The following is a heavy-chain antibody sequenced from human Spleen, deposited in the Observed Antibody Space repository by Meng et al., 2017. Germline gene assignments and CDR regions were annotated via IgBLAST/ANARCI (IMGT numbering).Heavy chain of an antibody. J-gene: IGHJ4*02. D-gene: IGHD4-11*01. CDR3: ARGPTTMAHDFDY. CDR1: GGPFSDYF. V-gene: IGHV4-34*01. Sequence: VSLEGSCPGLVSPSGPMSVTCFVAGGPFSDYFGCRIRQPPGKGLEWIGEINHSGSTNYNPSLGSRATISVDTSQNNLSLKLSSVTAADSAVYYCARGPTTMAHDFDYWGQGTLVTVSS. CDR2: INHSGST.